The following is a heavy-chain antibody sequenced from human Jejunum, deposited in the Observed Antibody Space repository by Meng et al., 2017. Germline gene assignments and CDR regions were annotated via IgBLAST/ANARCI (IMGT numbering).Heavy chain of an antibody. CDR3: AHRLAYSSNYNVGWFDP. J-gene: IGHJ5*02. CDR2: IYWDDDK. V-gene: IGHV2-5*02. D-gene: IGHD6-13*01. Sequence: TLQEVGPTLVKPTQTLTLTCTFSGFSLSTSGVGVGWIRQPPGKALECLALIYWDDDKRYNPSLKNRLTITKDTSKNQVVLTMTNMDPVDTATYYCAHRLAYSSNYNVGWFDPWGQGTLDTVSS. CDR1: GFSLSTSGVG.